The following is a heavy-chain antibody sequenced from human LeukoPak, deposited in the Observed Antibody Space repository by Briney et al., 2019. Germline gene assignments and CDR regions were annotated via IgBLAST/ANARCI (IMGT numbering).Heavy chain of an antibody. V-gene: IGHV3-23*01. CDR1: GFTFNNYA. J-gene: IGHJ3*02. D-gene: IGHD1-26*01. CDR2: ISGSGGST. CDR3: AKDLKVEWELLGISAFDI. Sequence: PGGSLRLSCAASGFTFNNYAMSWVRQAPGKGLEWVSTISGSGGSTYYADSVKGRFTISRDNSKNTLYLQMNSLRAEDTAVYYCAKDLKVEWELLGISAFDIWGQGAMVTVSS.